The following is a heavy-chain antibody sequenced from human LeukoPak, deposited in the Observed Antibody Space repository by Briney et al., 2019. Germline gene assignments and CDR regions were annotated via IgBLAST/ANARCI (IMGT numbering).Heavy chain of an antibody. J-gene: IGHJ3*02. Sequence: SETLSLACTVSGGSISSYYWSWLRQPAGKGLEWIGRIYTSGSTNYNPSLKSRVTMSVDTSKNQFSLKLSSVTAADTAVYYCARTPADAGDDAFDIWGQGTMVTVSS. V-gene: IGHV4-4*07. CDR3: ARTPADAGDDAFDI. CDR2: IYTSGST. CDR1: GGSISSYY. D-gene: IGHD2-8*01.